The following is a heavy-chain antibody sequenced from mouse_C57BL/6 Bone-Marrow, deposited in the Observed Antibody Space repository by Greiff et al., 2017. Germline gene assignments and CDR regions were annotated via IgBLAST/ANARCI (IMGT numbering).Heavy chain of an antibody. Sequence: EVQRVESGGGLVKPGGSLKLSCAASGFTFSDYGMHWVRQAPEKGLEWVAYISSGSSTIYYADTVKGRFTTSRDNAKNTLFLQMTSLRSEDTAMYYCARIYYGSRGYYFDYWGQGTTLTVSS. J-gene: IGHJ2*01. V-gene: IGHV5-17*01. CDR2: ISSGSSTI. D-gene: IGHD1-1*01. CDR3: ARIYYGSRGYYFDY. CDR1: GFTFSDYG.